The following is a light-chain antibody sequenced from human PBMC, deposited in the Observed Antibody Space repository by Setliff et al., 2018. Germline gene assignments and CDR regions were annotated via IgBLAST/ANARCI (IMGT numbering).Light chain of an antibody. CDR2: EVS. CDR3: SSYAGSNNFPYV. V-gene: IGLV2-8*01. J-gene: IGLJ1*01. Sequence: QSALTQPPSASGSPGQSATISCTGTSSDVGGYNYVSWYQQHPGKAPKLMTYEVSKRPSGVPDRFSGSKSGNTASLTVSGLQAEDEADYYCSSYAGSNNFPYVFGTGTKGTVL. CDR1: SSDVGGYNY.